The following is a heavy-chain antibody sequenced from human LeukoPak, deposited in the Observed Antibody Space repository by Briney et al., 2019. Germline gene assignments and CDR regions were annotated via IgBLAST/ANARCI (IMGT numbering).Heavy chain of an antibody. CDR1: GGSISTYH. V-gene: IGHV4-59*01. J-gene: IGHJ4*02. CDR3: ARDKQHSYGRYFDH. Sequence: SETLSLTCTVSGGSISTYHWNWIRKSPEKGLEWIGYMQSTGNSNYNPSLKSRVTMSVDMSRNQIVLNLSAVTAADTAVYFCARDKQHSYGRYFDHWGQGTLVTVSS. CDR2: MQSTGNS. D-gene: IGHD5-18*01.